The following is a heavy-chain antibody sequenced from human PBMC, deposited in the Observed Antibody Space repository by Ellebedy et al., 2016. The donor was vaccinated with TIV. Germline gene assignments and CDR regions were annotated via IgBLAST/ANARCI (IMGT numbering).Heavy chain of an antibody. V-gene: IGHV3-7*01. CDR1: GFNFRSYW. Sequence: GESLKISCAASGFNFRSYWMTWVRQAPGKGLEWVAKIRQEGDEIYYVESVKGRFTISRDNAKNSLFLQMNSLRVEDTAGYYGARPGSYGDYAVQVNPWFDPWGQGTLVTVSS. CDR2: IRQEGDEI. CDR3: ARPGSYGDYAVQVNPWFDP. D-gene: IGHD4-17*01. J-gene: IGHJ5*02.